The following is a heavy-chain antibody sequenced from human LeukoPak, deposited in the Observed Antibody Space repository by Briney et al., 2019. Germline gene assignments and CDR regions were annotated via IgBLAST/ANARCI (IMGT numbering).Heavy chain of an antibody. D-gene: IGHD4-11*01. J-gene: IGHJ4*02. Sequence: ASVKVSCKASGYTFTSYYMHWVRQAPGQGLEWMGIINPSGGSTSYAQKFQGRVTITTDESTSTTYMELRSLRSEDTALYYCARADYTGGGYYFGYWGQGTLVTVSS. CDR1: GYTFTSYY. V-gene: IGHV1-46*01. CDR2: INPSGGST. CDR3: ARADYTGGGYYFGY.